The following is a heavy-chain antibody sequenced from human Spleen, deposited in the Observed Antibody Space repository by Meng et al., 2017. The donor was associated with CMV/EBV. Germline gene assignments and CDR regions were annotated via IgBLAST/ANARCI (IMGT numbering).Heavy chain of an antibody. Sequence: GGSLRLSCAASGFTFSSYAMHWVRQAPGKGLEWVAVISYDGSNKYYADSVKGRFTISRDNSKNTLYLQMNSLRAEDTAVYYCARDYRAVAGYSYFDYWGQGTLVTVSS. CDR2: ISYDGSNK. CDR3: ARDYRAVAGYSYFDY. D-gene: IGHD6-19*01. CDR1: GFTFSSYA. V-gene: IGHV3-30-3*01. J-gene: IGHJ4*02.